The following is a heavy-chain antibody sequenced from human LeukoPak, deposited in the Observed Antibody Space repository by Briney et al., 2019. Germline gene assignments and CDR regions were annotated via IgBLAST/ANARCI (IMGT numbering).Heavy chain of an antibody. D-gene: IGHD3-10*01. CDR2: IYTSGST. Sequence: SETLSLTCTVSGGSISSYYWSWIRQPPGKGLEWIGYIYTSGSTNYNPSLKSRVTISVDTSKNQFSLKLSSVTAADTAVYYCARQRGQGFGELFVDAFDIWGQGTMVTVSS. CDR1: GGSISSYY. V-gene: IGHV4-4*09. J-gene: IGHJ3*02. CDR3: ARQRGQGFGELFVDAFDI.